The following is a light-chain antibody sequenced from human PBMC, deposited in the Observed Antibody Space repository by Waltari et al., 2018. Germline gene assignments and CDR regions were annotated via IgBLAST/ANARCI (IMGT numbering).Light chain of an antibody. CDR3: QLWDKSSDPPYV. CDR1: NIGRKR. J-gene: IGLJ1*01. V-gene: IGLV3-21*02. Sequence: SYVLTQPPSVSVAPGQTARMTCGANNIGRKRVHWYQKKPGQAPVPVVYDDSDRPSGIPERFSGSNSGNTATLTITRVEAGDEADYYCQLWDKSSDPPYVFGPGTKVTVL. CDR2: DDS.